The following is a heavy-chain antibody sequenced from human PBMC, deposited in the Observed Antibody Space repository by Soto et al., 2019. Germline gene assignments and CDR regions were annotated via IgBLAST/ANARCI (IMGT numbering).Heavy chain of an antibody. CDR2: IWYDGSNK. J-gene: IGHJ6*03. CDR1: GFTFSSYG. CDR3: ARVRSSGWSESYYYYMDV. D-gene: IGHD6-19*01. V-gene: IGHV3-33*01. Sequence: QVQLVESGGGVVQPGRSLRLSCAASGFTFSSYGMHWVRQAPGKGLEWVAVIWYDGSNKYYADSVKGRFTISRDNSKNPLYLQMHSLRAEDTAVYYCARVRSSGWSESYYYYMDVWGKGTTVTVSS.